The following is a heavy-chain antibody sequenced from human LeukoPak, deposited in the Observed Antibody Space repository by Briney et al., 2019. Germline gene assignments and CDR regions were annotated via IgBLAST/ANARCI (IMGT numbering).Heavy chain of an antibody. CDR3: ARAYYDYIWGTYAILDY. CDR1: GYTFTTYY. Sequence: ASVKVSCKASGYTFTTYYMHWVRQAPGQGLEWMGIINPRAGSTSHAQKFQGRVTMTWDTSASTVYMELSSLTSDDTAVYYCARAYYDYIWGTYAILDYWGQGTLVTVSS. CDR2: INPRAGST. D-gene: IGHD3-16*01. V-gene: IGHV1-46*01. J-gene: IGHJ4*02.